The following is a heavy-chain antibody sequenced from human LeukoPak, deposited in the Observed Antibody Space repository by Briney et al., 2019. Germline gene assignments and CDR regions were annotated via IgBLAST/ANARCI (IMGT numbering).Heavy chain of an antibody. CDR2: VSYDGSNK. CDR3: AGDPLAVAGTDDAFDI. Sequence: GGSLRLSCAASGFTFSSYAMHWVRQAPGKGLEWVAVVSYDGSNKYYADSVKGRFTISRDNSKNTLYLQMNSLRAEDTAVYYCAGDPLAVAGTDDAFDIWGQGTMVTVSS. V-gene: IGHV3-30*04. D-gene: IGHD6-19*01. J-gene: IGHJ3*02. CDR1: GFTFSSYA.